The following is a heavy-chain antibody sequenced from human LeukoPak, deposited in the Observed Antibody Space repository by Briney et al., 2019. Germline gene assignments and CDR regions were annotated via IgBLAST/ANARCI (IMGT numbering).Heavy chain of an antibody. J-gene: IGHJ4*02. CDR3: ARVGTYYYDSSGYLRPLDY. CDR2: INPNSGGT. Sequence: ASVKVSCKASGYTFTGYYMYWVRQAPGQGLEWMGWINPNSGGTNYAQKFQGRVTMTRDTSISTAYMELSRLRSDDTAVYYCARVGTYYYDSSGYLRPLDYWGQGTLVTVSS. CDR1: GYTFTGYY. V-gene: IGHV1-2*02. D-gene: IGHD3-22*01.